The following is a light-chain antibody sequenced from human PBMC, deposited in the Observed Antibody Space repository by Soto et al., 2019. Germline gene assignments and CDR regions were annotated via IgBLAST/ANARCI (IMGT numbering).Light chain of an antibody. CDR2: AAS. CDR1: QSVSSY. Sequence: DIQMTQSPCSLSASVGDRVTISCRASQSVSSYLNWYQQKPGNAPTLLIYAASTLQSGVTSRFSGSGSGRDFALTISSLQPEDFVTYYYHQRYSTQYTFGQGTKLEIK. V-gene: IGKV1-39*01. CDR3: HQRYSTQYT. J-gene: IGKJ2*01.